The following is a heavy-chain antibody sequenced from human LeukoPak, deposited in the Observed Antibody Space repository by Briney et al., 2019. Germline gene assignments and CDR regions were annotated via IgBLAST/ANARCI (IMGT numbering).Heavy chain of an antibody. D-gene: IGHD3-9*01. V-gene: IGHV3-30*02. CDR1: GFTFSSYG. CDR3: ASGGELRYFDWLLSPQSYYFDY. J-gene: IGHJ4*02. Sequence: GSLRLSCAASGFTFSSYGMHWVRQAPGKGLEWVAFIRYDGSNKYYADSVKGRFTISRDNSKNTLYLQMNSLRAEDTAVYYCASGGELRYFDWLLSPQSYYFDYWGQGTLVTVSS. CDR2: IRYDGSNK.